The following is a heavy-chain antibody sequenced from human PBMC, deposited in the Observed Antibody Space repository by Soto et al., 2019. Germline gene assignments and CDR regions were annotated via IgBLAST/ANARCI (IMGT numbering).Heavy chain of an antibody. V-gene: IGHV4-59*11. CDR1: GGSISSLY. J-gene: IGHJ4*02. CDR2: IYYTGSI. CDR3: ASRPLNGTREYYFDY. D-gene: IGHD1-20*01. Sequence: KSSETLSLTCTVSGGSISSLYWSWIRQPPGKGLEWIGYIYYTGSINYNPSLKSRVTISVDTPKNQFSLKVSSVTAADTAVYYCASRPLNGTREYYFDYWGQGTLVTVSS.